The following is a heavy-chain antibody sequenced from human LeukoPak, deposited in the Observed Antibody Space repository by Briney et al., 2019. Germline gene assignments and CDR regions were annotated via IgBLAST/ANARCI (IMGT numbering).Heavy chain of an antibody. Sequence: PSETLSLTWAVYGGSFSGYYWSWIRQPPGKGLEWIGEINHSGSTNYNPSLKSRVTISVDTSKNQFSLKLSSVTAADTAVYYCARGKRVAARLYYYYGMDVWGQGTTVTVSS. J-gene: IGHJ6*02. CDR2: INHSGST. CDR1: GGSFSGYY. D-gene: IGHD6-6*01. CDR3: ARGKRVAARLYYYYGMDV. V-gene: IGHV4-34*01.